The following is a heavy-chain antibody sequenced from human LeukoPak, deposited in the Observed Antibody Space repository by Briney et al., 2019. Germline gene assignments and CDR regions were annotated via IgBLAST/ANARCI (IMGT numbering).Heavy chain of an antibody. Sequence: ASVTVSYKASGYTFTGYYFHWVRQAPGQGLEWMGWINPNSGGANYAQKFQGRVTMTRDTSISTAYMELSRLRSDDTAVYYCARGRYSSWYRYFDYWGREPWSPSPQ. CDR3: ARGRYSSWYRYFDY. J-gene: IGHJ4*02. D-gene: IGHD6-13*01. CDR2: INPNSGGA. V-gene: IGHV1-2*02. CDR1: GYTFTGYY.